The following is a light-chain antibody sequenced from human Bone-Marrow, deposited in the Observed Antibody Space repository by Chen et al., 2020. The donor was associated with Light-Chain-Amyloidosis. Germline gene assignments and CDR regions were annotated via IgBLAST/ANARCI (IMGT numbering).Light chain of an antibody. CDR1: QSVTTY. Sequence: EIVLTQSPATLSLYPGERATLSCRASQSVTTYLAWYQQKPGQAPRLLIYDASNRASGIPARFSGSGSGTDFTLTISGLEAEDFAVYYCQQRSNWPPTFGGGTKVEIK. V-gene: IGKV3-11*01. J-gene: IGKJ4*01. CDR2: DAS. CDR3: QQRSNWPPT.